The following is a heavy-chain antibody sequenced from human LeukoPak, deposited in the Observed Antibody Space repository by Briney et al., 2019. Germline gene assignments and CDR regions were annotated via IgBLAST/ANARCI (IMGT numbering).Heavy chain of an antibody. CDR1: GGSISSSNW. J-gene: IGHJ5*02. D-gene: IGHD3-10*01. CDR2: IYHSGST. V-gene: IGHV4-4*02. CDR3: ARDLRRLGFGEVFRRTFWFDP. Sequence: SETLPLTCAVSGGSISSSNWWSWVRQPPGKGLEWIGEIYHSGSTNYNPSLKSRVTISVDKSKNQFSLKLSSVTAADTAVYYCARDLRRLGFGEVFRRTFWFDPWGQGTLVTVSS.